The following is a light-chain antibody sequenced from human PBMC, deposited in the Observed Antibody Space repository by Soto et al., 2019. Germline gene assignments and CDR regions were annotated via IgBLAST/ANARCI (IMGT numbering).Light chain of an antibody. CDR3: CSLTTSHTYV. J-gene: IGLJ1*01. Sequence: QSALTQPAAVSGSPGQSITISCTGTSSDIGHYDYVSWYQQHPGKAPKLMIYHVTYRPSGVSNRYSGSKSGNSASLTISGLQADDEADYYCCSLTTSHTYVFGSGTKVTVL. CDR2: HVT. CDR1: SSDIGHYDY. V-gene: IGLV2-14*03.